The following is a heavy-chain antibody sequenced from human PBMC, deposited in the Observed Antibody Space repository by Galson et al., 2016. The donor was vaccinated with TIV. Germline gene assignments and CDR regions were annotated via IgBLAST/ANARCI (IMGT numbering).Heavy chain of an antibody. V-gene: IGHV3-30*04. Sequence: SLRLSCAASGFTFSNFAMLWVRQAPGKGLEWVAVISYDGNDKYYADSVKGRFTISRDNSKNILYLEMNNLRAEDTAVYYCAREDSEFGELFHAFDYWGQGTLVTVSS. D-gene: IGHD3-10*01. CDR3: AREDSEFGELFHAFDY. CDR2: ISYDGNDK. J-gene: IGHJ4*02. CDR1: GFTFSNFA.